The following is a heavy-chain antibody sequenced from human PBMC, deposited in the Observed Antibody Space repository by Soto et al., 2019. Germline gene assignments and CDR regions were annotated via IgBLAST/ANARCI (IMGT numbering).Heavy chain of an antibody. V-gene: IGHV1-24*01. J-gene: IGHJ5*02. CDR1: GYTFTGYY. Sequence: ASVKVSCKASGYTFTGYYMHWVRQGPGKGLEWMGGFVPEVGETIYAQKFQGRVTMTEDTSTDTAYMELSSLRSEDTAVYYCATEKLRFLEWSPSGFDPWGQGTLVTVSS. CDR2: FVPEVGET. D-gene: IGHD3-3*01. CDR3: ATEKLRFLEWSPSGFDP.